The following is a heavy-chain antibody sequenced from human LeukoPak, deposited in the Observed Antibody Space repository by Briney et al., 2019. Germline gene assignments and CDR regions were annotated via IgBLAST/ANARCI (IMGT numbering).Heavy chain of an antibody. D-gene: IGHD1-26*01. V-gene: IGHV3-30-3*01. CDR3: ARDWDVEPGGLDY. CDR1: GFTFSSYA. CDR2: ISYDGSNK. Sequence: GGSLRLSCAASGFTFSSYAMHWVRQAPGKGLEWVAVISYDGSNKYYADSVKGRFTISRDNSKNTLYLQMNSLRAEDTAVYYCARDWDVEPGGLDYWGQGTLVTVSS. J-gene: IGHJ4*02.